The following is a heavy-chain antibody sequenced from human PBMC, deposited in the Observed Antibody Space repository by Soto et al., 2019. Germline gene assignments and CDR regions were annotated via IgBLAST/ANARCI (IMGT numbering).Heavy chain of an antibody. CDR2: ITPMFGTA. J-gene: IGHJ5*02. Sequence: QVQLVQSGPEVKKPGSSVKVSCKASGGTFSRYTINWVRQAPGQGLEWMGGITPMFGTANYAQKFQGRVTITADESTSTAYMELSSLRSEDTAVYYCASRITMVRGVIIRGSWFDPWGQGTLVTVSS. D-gene: IGHD3-10*01. CDR3: ASRITMVRGVIIRGSWFDP. CDR1: GGTFSRYT. V-gene: IGHV1-69*01.